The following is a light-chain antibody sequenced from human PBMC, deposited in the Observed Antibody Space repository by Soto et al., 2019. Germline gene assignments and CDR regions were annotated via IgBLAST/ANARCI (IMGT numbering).Light chain of an antibody. CDR1: QSVSSTY. CDR2: GPT. J-gene: IGKJ1*01. V-gene: IGKV3-20*01. CDR3: QQYGSSPPWT. Sequence: EIVLTQSPGTLSLSPGERATLSCRASQSVSSTYLAWYQQKPGQAPRLIIYGPTTRATGIPDRFSGSGSGTDFTLTISRLEPEDFAVYYCQQYGSSPPWTFGQGTKVEIK.